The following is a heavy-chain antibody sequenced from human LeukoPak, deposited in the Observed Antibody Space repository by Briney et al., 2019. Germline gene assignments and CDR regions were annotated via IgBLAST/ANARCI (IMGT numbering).Heavy chain of an antibody. V-gene: IGHV3-9*01. D-gene: IGHD5-12*01. Sequence: PGGSLRLSCAASGFTFDDYAMHWVRQAPGKGLEWVSGISWNSGSIGYADSVKGRITISRDNAKNSLYLQMNSLRAEDTALYYCAKDMGGYDFHFDCWGQGTLVTVSS. CDR3: AKDMGGYDFHFDC. CDR1: GFTFDDYA. CDR2: ISWNSGSI. J-gene: IGHJ4*02.